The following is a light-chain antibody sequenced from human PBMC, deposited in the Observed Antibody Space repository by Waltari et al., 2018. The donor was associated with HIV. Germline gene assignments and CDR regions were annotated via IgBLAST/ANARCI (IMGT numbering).Light chain of an antibody. V-gene: IGLV1-44*01. Sequence: QSVLTQPPSASGTPGQRVTISCSGSSSNNGSNTVNWYQQLPGTAPKLLIYSNNQRPSGVPDRFSGSKSGTSASLAISGLQSEDEADYCCAAWDDSLNGHVVFGGGTKLTVL. J-gene: IGLJ2*01. CDR1: SSNNGSNT. CDR2: SNN. CDR3: AAWDDSLNGHVV.